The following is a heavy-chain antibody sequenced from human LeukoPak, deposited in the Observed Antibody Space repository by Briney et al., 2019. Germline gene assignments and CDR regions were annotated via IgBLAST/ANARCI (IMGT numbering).Heavy chain of an antibody. CDR2: IFPSGGEI. J-gene: IGHJ5*02. V-gene: IGHV3-23*01. CDR1: GFTFSTFA. D-gene: IGHD5-18*01. CDR3: VRGYSYGWFDP. Sequence: GSLRLSCAASGFTFSTFAMIWVRQPPGKGPEWVSSIFPSGGEIHYAHSVRGRFTISRDNSKSTLSLQMNSLRAEDTAVYYCVRGYSYGWFDPWGQGTLVTVSS.